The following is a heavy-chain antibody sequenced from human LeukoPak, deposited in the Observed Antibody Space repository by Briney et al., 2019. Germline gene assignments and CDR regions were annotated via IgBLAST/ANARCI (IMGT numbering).Heavy chain of an antibody. V-gene: IGHV7-4-1*02. CDR1: GYTFTSYA. CDR3: AREGEHRGSSRIEFDY. Sequence: GASVKVSCKASGYTFTSYAMNWVRQAPGQGLEWMGWINTNTGNPTYAQGFTGRFVFSLDTSVSTAYLQISSLKAEDTAVYYCAREGEHRGSSRIEFDYWGQGTLVTVSS. D-gene: IGHD1-26*01. J-gene: IGHJ4*02. CDR2: INTNTGNP.